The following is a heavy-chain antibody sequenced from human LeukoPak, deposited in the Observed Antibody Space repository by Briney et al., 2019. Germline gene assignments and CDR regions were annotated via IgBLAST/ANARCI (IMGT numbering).Heavy chain of an antibody. CDR3: ARGRSITLLRGVAMSDGFDI. Sequence: GGSLRLSCTASGFTFTSYGMNWVRQAPGKGLEWVSFIDTSGSYIYYGDSLKGRVTISRDNAKNSLYLQMNGLRAEDTAVYYCARGRSITLLRGVAMSDGFDIWGQGTMVTVSS. CDR1: GFTFTSYG. V-gene: IGHV3-21*01. J-gene: IGHJ3*02. CDR2: IDTSGSYI. D-gene: IGHD3-10*01.